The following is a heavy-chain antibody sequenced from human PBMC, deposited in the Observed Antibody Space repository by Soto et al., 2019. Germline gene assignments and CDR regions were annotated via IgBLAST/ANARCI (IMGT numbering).Heavy chain of an antibody. D-gene: IGHD2-21*01. CDR1: GFSLSNDRMG. CDR3: ARIVSAYSHGRRSYYFDY. V-gene: IGHV2-26*01. Sequence: QVTLEKSGPVLVKPTETLTLTCTVSGFSLSNDRMGVSWIRQPPGKALEWLAHIFSNDANSYSTSLKSRLTISHDTTASQVVLTMTNMGPVEPATYYCARIVSAYSHGRRSYYFDYWRQGTLVTVSS. J-gene: IGHJ4*02. CDR2: IFSNDAN.